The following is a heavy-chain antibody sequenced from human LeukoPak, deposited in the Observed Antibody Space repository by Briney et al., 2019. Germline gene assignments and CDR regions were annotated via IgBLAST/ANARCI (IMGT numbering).Heavy chain of an antibody. D-gene: IGHD2-2*02. CDR3: AREKGYCSSTSCYRPYYYYGMDV. V-gene: IGHV4-34*01. CDR2: INHSGST. J-gene: IGHJ6*02. Sequence: SETLSLTCAVYGGSFSGYYWSWIRQPPGKGLEWIGEINHSGSTNYNPSLKSRVTIPVDASKNQFSLKLSSVTAADTAVYYCAREKGYCSSTSCYRPYYYYGMDVWGQGTTVTVSS. CDR1: GGSFSGYY.